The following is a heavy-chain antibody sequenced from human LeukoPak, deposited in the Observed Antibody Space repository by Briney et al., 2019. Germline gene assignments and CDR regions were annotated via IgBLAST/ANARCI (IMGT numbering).Heavy chain of an antibody. CDR3: AKDDDWGRFNH. CDR1: GFIFSSYS. Sequence: GGSLRLSCAASGFIFSSYSMNWVRQAPGKGLEWVSSISSSSSYIYYAESVKGRFTISRDNAKNSLYLQMNSLRAEDTAVYYCAKDDDWGRFNHWGQGTLVTVSS. V-gene: IGHV3-21*01. D-gene: IGHD3-16*01. J-gene: IGHJ1*01. CDR2: ISSSSSYI.